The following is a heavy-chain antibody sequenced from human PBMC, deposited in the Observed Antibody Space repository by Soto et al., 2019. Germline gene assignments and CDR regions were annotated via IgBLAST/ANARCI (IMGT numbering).Heavy chain of an antibody. CDR3: AKGGHNYGTTVFDY. J-gene: IGHJ4*02. CDR2: KSYDGTNK. CDR1: GFTFSSYG. D-gene: IGHD1-1*01. V-gene: IGHV3-30*18. Sequence: GGSLRLSCAASGFTFSSYGMHWVRQAPGKGLEWVAVKSYDGTNKYYADSVKGRFTISRDNSKNTLYLQMNSLRAEDTAVYYCAKGGHNYGTTVFDYWGLGTLVTVSS.